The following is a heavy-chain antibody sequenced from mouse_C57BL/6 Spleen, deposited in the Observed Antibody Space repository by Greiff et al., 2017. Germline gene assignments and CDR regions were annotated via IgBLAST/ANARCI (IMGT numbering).Heavy chain of an antibody. V-gene: IGHV1-54*01. CDR1: GYAFTNYF. J-gene: IGHJ4*01. D-gene: IGHD1-1*02. CDR2: INPGSGGT. Sequence: QVQLQQSGAELVRPGTSVKVSCKASGYAFTNYFIEWVKQRPGQGLEWIGVINPGSGGTNYNEKFKGKATLTADKSSSTAYMQLRSLTAEDYGVYCCARNKVEDAMDDWGQGTSVTVSS. CDR3: ARNKVEDAMDD.